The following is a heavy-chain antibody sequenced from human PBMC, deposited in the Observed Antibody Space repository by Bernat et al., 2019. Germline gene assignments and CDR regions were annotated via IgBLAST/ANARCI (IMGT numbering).Heavy chain of an antibody. CDR1: GGSFSGYY. CDR2: INHSGST. D-gene: IGHD4-11*01. CDR3: ARVPARTTVPYFDY. V-gene: IGHV4-34*01. J-gene: IGHJ4*02. Sequence: QVQLQQWGAGLLKPSETLSLTCAVYGGSFSGYYWSWIRQPPGKGLEWIGEINHSGSTNYNPSLKSRVTISVDTSKNQFCMKLSSVTAADTAVYYCARVPARTTVPYFDYWGQGTLVTVSS.